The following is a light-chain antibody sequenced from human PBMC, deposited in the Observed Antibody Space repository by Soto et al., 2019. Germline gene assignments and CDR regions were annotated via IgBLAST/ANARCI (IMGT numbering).Light chain of an antibody. CDR1: SSDVGGYNY. CDR3: NSYASSSTSV. J-gene: IGLJ1*01. CDR2: EVS. Sequence: QSALTQPASVSGSPGQSITISCPGTSSDVGGYNYVSWDQQHPGKAPKLMIYEVSNRPSGDTNRFSGSKSGNTASLTISGLQAEDEADYYCNSYASSSTSVFGTGTKVTVL. V-gene: IGLV2-14*01.